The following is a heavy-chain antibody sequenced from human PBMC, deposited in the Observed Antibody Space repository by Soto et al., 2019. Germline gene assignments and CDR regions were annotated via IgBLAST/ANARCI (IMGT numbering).Heavy chain of an antibody. J-gene: IGHJ3*02. CDR1: GFTFDDYA. Sequence: EVQLVESGGGLVQPGRSLRLSCAASGFTFDDYAMHWVRQAPGKGLEWVSGISWNSGSIGYADSVKGRFTISRDNAKNSLYLQTNSLRAEDTALYYCAKDIGSGWPPGAFDIWGQGTMVTVSS. CDR3: AKDIGSGWPPGAFDI. CDR2: ISWNSGSI. D-gene: IGHD6-19*01. V-gene: IGHV3-9*01.